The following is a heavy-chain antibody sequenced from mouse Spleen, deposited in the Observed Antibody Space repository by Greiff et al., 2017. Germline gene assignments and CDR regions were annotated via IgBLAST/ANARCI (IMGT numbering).Heavy chain of an antibody. CDR3: ARLSVEEYAMDY. CDR2: INPNNGGT. CDR1: GYTFTDYY. V-gene: IGHV1-22*01. Sequence: VQLQQSGPELVKPGASVKMSCKASGYTFTDYYMHWVKQSHGKSLEWIGYINPNNGGTSYNQKFKGKATLTVNKSSSTAYMELRSLTSEDSAVYYCARLSVEEYAMDYWGQGTSVTVSS. J-gene: IGHJ4*01.